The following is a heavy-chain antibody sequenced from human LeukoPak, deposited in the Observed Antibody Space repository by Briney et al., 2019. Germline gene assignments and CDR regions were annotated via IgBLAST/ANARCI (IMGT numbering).Heavy chain of an antibody. Sequence: ASVKVSCKASGYTFTGYYMHWVRQAPGQGLEWMGRINPNSGGTNYAQKFQGRVTMTRDTSISTAYMELSRLRSDDTAVYYCAREALRPLNYYESNGYFPGWGQGTLVIVSS. D-gene: IGHD3-22*01. CDR1: GYTFTGYY. J-gene: IGHJ4*02. CDR2: INPNSGGT. CDR3: AREALRPLNYYESNGYFPG. V-gene: IGHV1-2*06.